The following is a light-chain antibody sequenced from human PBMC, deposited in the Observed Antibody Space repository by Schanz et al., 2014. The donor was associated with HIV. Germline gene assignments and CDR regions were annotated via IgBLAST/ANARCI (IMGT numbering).Light chain of an antibody. CDR3: CSYTTTRTYV. CDR2: DVS. V-gene: IGLV2-14*03. CDR1: SSDVGDYNF. J-gene: IGLJ1*01. Sequence: QSALTQPASVSGSPGQSITISCTGTSSDVGDYNFVSWYQQHPGKAPKLMIYDVSNRPSGVSNRFSGSKSGNTASLTISGLQAEDEADYYCCSYTTTRTYVFGAGTKLTVL.